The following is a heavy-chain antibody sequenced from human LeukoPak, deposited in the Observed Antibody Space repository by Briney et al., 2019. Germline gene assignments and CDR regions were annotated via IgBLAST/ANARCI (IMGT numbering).Heavy chain of an antibody. Sequence: GRSLGLSCAASGFTFHHYAIHWVRQVPGKGLEWVSGISWNSASIGYADSVKGRFTISRDNAKNSVYLQMNSLRAEDTALYYCAKDKAPLYSGYDWDLDFWGQGTLVTVSS. D-gene: IGHD5-12*01. CDR3: AKDKAPLYSGYDWDLDF. CDR1: GFTFHHYA. V-gene: IGHV3-9*01. J-gene: IGHJ4*02. CDR2: ISWNSASI.